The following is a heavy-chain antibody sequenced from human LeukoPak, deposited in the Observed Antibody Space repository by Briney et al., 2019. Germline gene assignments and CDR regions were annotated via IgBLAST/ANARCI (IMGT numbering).Heavy chain of an antibody. CDR1: GFTFSSYW. D-gene: IGHD3-3*01. J-gene: IGHJ4*02. CDR3: ARAPYYDFWSGYNYFDY. Sequence: GGSLRLSCAASGFTFSSYWMSWVRQAPGKGLEWVASIKQDGSEKYYVDSVKGRFTISRDNAKNSLYLQMNSLRAEDTAVYYCARAPYYDFWSGYNYFDYWGQGTLVTVSS. V-gene: IGHV3-7*04. CDR2: IKQDGSEK.